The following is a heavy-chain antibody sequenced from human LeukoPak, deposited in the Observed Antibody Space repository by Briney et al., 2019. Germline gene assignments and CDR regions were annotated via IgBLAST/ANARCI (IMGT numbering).Heavy chain of an antibody. CDR3: ARDSPMVYDYYYYMDV. Sequence: ASVKVSCKVSGYTLTELSMHWVRQAPGKGLEWMGGFDPEDGETIYAQKFQGRVTMTEDTSTDTAYMELSSLRSEDTAVYYCARDSPMVYDYYYYMDVWGKGTTVTISS. J-gene: IGHJ6*03. D-gene: IGHD3-10*01. V-gene: IGHV1-24*01. CDR2: FDPEDGET. CDR1: GYTLTELS.